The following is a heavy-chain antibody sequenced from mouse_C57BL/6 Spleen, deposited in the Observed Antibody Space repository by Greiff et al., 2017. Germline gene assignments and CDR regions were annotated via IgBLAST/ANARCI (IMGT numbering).Heavy chain of an antibody. CDR1: GFTFSDYG. Sequence: EVQLVESGGGLVKPGGSLKLSCAAPGFTFSDYGMHWVRQAPEKGLEWVAYISSGSSTIYYADTVKGRFTISRDNAKNTLFLQMTSLRSEDTAMYYCAREGYFDVWGTGTTVTVSS. J-gene: IGHJ1*03. V-gene: IGHV5-17*01. CDR3: AREGYFDV. CDR2: ISSGSSTI.